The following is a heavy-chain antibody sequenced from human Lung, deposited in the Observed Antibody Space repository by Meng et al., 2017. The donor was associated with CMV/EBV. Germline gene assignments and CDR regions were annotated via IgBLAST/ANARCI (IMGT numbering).Heavy chain of an antibody. J-gene: IGHJ6*01. D-gene: IGHD3-3*01. CDR1: GFTFSAFS. CDR3: AGFGVTITNGLDV. CDR2: ISTTSTYI. Sequence: GESLKISCTTSGFTFSAFSMNWVRQAPGKGLEWVSSISTTSTYIYYADSLKGRFTISRDNAKNSLYLHMNSLRVEDTAVYYCAGFGVTITNGLDVWGQGNXV. V-gene: IGHV3-21*01.